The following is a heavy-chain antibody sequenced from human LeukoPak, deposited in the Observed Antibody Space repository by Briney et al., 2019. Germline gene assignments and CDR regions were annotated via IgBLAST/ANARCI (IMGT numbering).Heavy chain of an antibody. V-gene: IGHV1-3*01. CDR2: INAGNGNT. CDR1: GYTFTTYT. J-gene: IGHJ6*02. CDR3: ARDLGLSSGYAYYYYGMDV. D-gene: IGHD3-22*01. Sequence: ASVTVSFKASGYTFTTYTMHWVRQAPGQRLEWMGWINAGNGNTKYSQKFQGRVTITRDTSASTAYMELSSLRSEDTAMYYCARDLGLSSGYAYYYYGMDVWGQGTTVIVSS.